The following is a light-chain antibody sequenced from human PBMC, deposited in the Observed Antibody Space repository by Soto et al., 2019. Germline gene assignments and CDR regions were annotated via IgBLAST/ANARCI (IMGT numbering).Light chain of an antibody. CDR3: GSYTSSSTLEGV. Sequence: QSALTQPASVSGSPGQSITISCTGTSSDVGGYNYVSWYQQHPGKAPKLMIYDVSSRPSGVSNRFSGSKSGNTASLTISGLQAEDVADYYCGSYTSSSTLEGVCGTGTKVTGL. J-gene: IGLJ1*01. V-gene: IGLV2-14*01. CDR2: DVS. CDR1: SSDVGGYNY.